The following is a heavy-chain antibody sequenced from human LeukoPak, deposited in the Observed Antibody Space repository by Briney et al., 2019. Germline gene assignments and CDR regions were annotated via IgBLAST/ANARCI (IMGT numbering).Heavy chain of an antibody. CDR1: GFTFSSYA. V-gene: IGHV3-23*01. CDR3: AKGSAAAGYSYGNDY. D-gene: IGHD5-18*01. CDR2: ISGSGGIT. Sequence: QPGGSLRLSCVASGFTFSSYAMSWVRQAPGKGLEWVSGISGSGGITYYADSVKGRFTISRDNSENRLYLQMNSLRAEDTAVYYCAKGSAAAGYSYGNDYWGQGTLVTVSS. J-gene: IGHJ4*02.